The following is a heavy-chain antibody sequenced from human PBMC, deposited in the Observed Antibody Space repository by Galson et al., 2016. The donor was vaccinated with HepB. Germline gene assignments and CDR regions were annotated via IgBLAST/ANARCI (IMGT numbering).Heavy chain of an antibody. CDR1: GFIFSTYW. CDR2: IKGDGSEI. CDR3: ARDFAYFYDMDV. V-gene: IGHV3-7*01. J-gene: IGHJ6*02. D-gene: IGHD2-21*01. Sequence: SLRLSCAASGFIFSTYWMTWVRQAPGKGLEWVANIKGDGSEIYYADSVKGRFTISRDNTRNSVYLQMSSLRAEDTAMYYCARDFAYFYDMDVWGQGTTVTVAS.